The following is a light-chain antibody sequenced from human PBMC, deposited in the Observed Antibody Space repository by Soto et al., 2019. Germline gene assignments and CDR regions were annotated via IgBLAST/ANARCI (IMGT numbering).Light chain of an antibody. V-gene: IGKV3-15*01. CDR3: QQYNHWPRGYT. J-gene: IGKJ2*01. CDR1: QSVRDD. Sequence: EIVLTQSPATLTVSPGERATLSCRADQSVRDDLAWYQQKPGQAPRLLFYGVSTRATGIPVRFSASGSGTEFTLTISSLQSEHFAVYYCQQYNHWPRGYTFGQGTKLEIK. CDR2: GVS.